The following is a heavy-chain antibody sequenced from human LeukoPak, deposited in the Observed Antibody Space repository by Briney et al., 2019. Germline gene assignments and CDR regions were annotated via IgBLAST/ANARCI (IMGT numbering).Heavy chain of an antibody. J-gene: IGHJ4*02. Sequence: GASLKVSSKASGYTFTSYGISWVRQAPAQGLEWMGWISAYNGNTNYAQKLQGRVTMTTDTSTSTAYMQPTSLRSYDTGVYYCGRDADYYDSSGYPGYWGQGRLVSVCS. V-gene: IGHV1-18*01. CDR3: GRDADYYDSSGYPGY. CDR2: ISAYNGNT. CDR1: GYTFTSYG. D-gene: IGHD3-22*01.